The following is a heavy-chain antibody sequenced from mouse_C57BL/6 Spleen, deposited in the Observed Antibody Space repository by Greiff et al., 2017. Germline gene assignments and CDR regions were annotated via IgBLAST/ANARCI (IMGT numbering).Heavy chain of an antibody. D-gene: IGHD1-1*01. CDR3: AREKTTVVAKDY. V-gene: IGHV1-26*01. CDR2: INPNNGGT. Sequence: EVQLQQSGPELVKPGASVKISCKASGYTFTDYYMNWVKQSHGKSLEWIGDINPNNGGTSYNQKFKGKATLTVDKSSSTAYMELRSLTSEDSAVXYCAREKTTVVAKDYWGQGTTLTVSS. J-gene: IGHJ2*01. CDR1: GYTFTDYY.